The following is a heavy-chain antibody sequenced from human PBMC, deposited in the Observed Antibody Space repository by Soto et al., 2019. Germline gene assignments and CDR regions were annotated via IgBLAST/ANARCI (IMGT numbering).Heavy chain of an antibody. Sequence: ASVKVSCKASGYTFTSYGISWVRQAPGQGLEWMGWISAYNGNTNYAQKLQGRVTMTTDTSTSTAYMELRSLRSDDTAVYYCGINSNYVGGYYYMDVWGKGTTVTVSS. J-gene: IGHJ6*03. CDR3: GINSNYVGGYYYMDV. D-gene: IGHD4-4*01. CDR2: ISAYNGNT. CDR1: GYTFTSYG. V-gene: IGHV1-18*01.